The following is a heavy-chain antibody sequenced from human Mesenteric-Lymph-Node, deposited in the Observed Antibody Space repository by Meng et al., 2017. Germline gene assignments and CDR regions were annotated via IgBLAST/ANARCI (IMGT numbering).Heavy chain of an antibody. CDR3: ARFSGYDSYYGMDV. V-gene: IGHV1-18*01. J-gene: IGHJ6*02. CDR2: ISAYNGNT. Sequence: ASVKVSCKASGYTFTSYGISWVRQAPGQGLEWMGWISAYNGNTNYAQKLQGRVTMTTDTSTSTAYMELRSLRSNDTAVYYCARFSGYDSYYGMDVWGQGTTVTVS. D-gene: IGHD5-12*01. CDR1: GYTFTSYG.